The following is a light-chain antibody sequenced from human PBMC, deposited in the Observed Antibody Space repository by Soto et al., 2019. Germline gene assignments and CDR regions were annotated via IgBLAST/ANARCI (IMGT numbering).Light chain of an antibody. J-gene: IGLJ1*01. CDR1: SSDVGGYNY. CDR3: SSYTSSSTLYV. Sequence: QSVLTQPASVSGSPGQSMTISCTGTSSDVGGYNYVSWFQQHPGKAPKLKIYEVSNRPSGVSNRFSGSKSGNTASLTISGLQAEDEADYYCSSYTSSSTLYVFGTGTKLTVL. CDR2: EVS. V-gene: IGLV2-14*03.